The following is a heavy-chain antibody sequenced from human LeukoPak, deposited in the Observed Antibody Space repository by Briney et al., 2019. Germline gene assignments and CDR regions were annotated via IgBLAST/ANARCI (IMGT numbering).Heavy chain of an antibody. CDR1: GFTVSGNY. CDR3: AGGNTWPGLSY. CDR2: IYTAGST. Sequence: GGSLRLSCADSGFTVSGNYMSWVRQAPGKGLEWVSVIYTAGSTYNADSVKGRFTISRDKSKNTLYLQMNTLRAEDTAVYFCAGGNTWPGLSYWGQGTLLTVSS. J-gene: IGHJ4*02. V-gene: IGHV3-53*01. D-gene: IGHD6-25*01.